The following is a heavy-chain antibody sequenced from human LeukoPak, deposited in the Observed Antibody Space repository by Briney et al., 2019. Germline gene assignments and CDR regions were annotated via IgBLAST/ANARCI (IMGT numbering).Heavy chain of an antibody. J-gene: IGHJ4*02. Sequence: SETLSLTCTVSGGSISSYYWSWIRQPPWKGLEWIGYIYYSGSTNYTPSLKSRVTISVDTSKNQFSLKLSSVTAADTAVYYCARVPAAILYYFDYWGQGTLVTVSS. CDR1: GGSISSYY. CDR3: ARVPAAILYYFDY. V-gene: IGHV4-59*08. D-gene: IGHD2-2*01. CDR2: IYYSGST.